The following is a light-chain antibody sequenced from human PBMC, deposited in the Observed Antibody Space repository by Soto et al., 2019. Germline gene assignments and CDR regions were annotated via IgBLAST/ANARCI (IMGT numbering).Light chain of an antibody. V-gene: IGKV3-20*01. J-gene: IGKJ1*01. CDR2: GAS. CDR1: QSVAND. Sequence: EIVLTQSPGTLSLSPGERATLSCRASQSVANDLAWYQHKPGQAPRLLIYGASSRATGIPDRFSGSGSGTDFTLTISRLEAEDFAMYYCQQCGGSPTFGQGTKVDIK. CDR3: QQCGGSPT.